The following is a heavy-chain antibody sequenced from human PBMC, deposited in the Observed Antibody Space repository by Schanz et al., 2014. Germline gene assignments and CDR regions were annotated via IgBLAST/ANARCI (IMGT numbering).Heavy chain of an antibody. V-gene: IGHV3-23*01. CDR1: GFSLDIFA. CDR2: FNDGGVNK. D-gene: IGHD3-10*01. Sequence: EVHLLESGGGLVEPGGSLRLSCATSGFSLDIFAVSWVRQAPGKGLEWVSSFNDGGVNKYYADSVKGRFTISRDNAKNTLYLQMNSLRAEDTAVYYCARPALWFGDNCFDPWGQGTLXTVSS. CDR3: ARPALWFGDNCFDP. J-gene: IGHJ5*02.